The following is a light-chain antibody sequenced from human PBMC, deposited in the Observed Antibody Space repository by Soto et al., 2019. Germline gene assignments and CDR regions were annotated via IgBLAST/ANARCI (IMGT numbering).Light chain of an antibody. V-gene: IGLV2-14*01. Sequence: QPVLTQPASVSGSPGQSVTISCTGTSSDVGLYNYVSWYQQHPAKAPKLMVYDVTHRPSGVSNRFSCYKSGNTASLTISGLLVEDEADYYCTSYTNSNTRIFGGGTKLTVL. CDR2: DVT. CDR3: TSYTNSNTRI. CDR1: SSDVGLYNY. J-gene: IGLJ2*01.